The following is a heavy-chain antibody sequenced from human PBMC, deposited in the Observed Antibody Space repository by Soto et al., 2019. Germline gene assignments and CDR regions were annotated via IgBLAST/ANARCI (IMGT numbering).Heavy chain of an antibody. V-gene: IGHV1-69*02. J-gene: IGHJ6*02. D-gene: IGHD4-17*01. CDR1: GGTFSTYT. CDR3: ARSHGDYYYYGLDV. Sequence: QVQLVQSGAEVKKPGSSVKVSCTASGGTFSTYTISWVRQAPGQGLEWMGRIIPILDIATYAQKFQDRVTITADKSTRTAYIELTSLRSEDTAMYYCARSHGDYYYYGLDVWGQGTTVTVSS. CDR2: IIPILDIA.